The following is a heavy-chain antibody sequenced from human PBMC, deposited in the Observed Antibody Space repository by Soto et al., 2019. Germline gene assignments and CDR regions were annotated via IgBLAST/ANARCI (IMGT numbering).Heavy chain of an antibody. CDR1: GFSFISYS. V-gene: IGHV3-21*01. D-gene: IGHD3-3*01. CDR2: INEDSSYI. Sequence: ESGGGLVKPGGSLRLSCAASGFSFISYSMNWVRQAPGKGLEWVSSINEDSSYIYYAHSLRGRFTISRDNAKDSLYLQINSLRAEDTAVYYCVRDFGWYFRSGYMDVWGDGATVTVSS. CDR3: VRDFGWYFRSGYMDV. J-gene: IGHJ6*03.